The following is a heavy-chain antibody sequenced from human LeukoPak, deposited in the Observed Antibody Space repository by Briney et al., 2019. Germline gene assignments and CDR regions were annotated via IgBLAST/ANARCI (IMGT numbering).Heavy chain of an antibody. D-gene: IGHD1-14*01. CDR3: ASCTRPGDY. J-gene: IGHJ4*02. V-gene: IGHV3-21*01. CDR1: GFTLNSYS. CDR2: ISSSSSYI. Sequence: GGSLRLSCAASGFTLNSYSMNSLRQAPGKGLEWVSSISSSSSYIYYADSVKGRFAISRDNAKNSLYLEMNSLRAEDTAAYYCASCTRPGDYWGQGTLVTVSS.